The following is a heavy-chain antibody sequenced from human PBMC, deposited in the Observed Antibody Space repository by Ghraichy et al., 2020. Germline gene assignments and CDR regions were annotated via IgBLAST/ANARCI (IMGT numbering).Heavy chain of an antibody. V-gene: IGHV3-21*01. D-gene: IGHD2-2*01. CDR1: GFTFSSYR. CDR3: ATSCSTSCPRGPDY. CDR2: ISSSSSYI. J-gene: IGHJ4*02. Sequence: GGSLRLSCAASGFTFSSYRMNWVRQAPGKRLEWVASISSSSSYIYYADSLKGRFTISRDNAKNSLYLQMNSLRVEDTAVYYCATSCSTSCPRGPDYWGQGILVTVSS.